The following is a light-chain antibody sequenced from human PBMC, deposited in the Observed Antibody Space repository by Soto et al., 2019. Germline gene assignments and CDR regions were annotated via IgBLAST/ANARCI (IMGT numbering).Light chain of an antibody. CDR1: SSNIGAGYD. V-gene: IGLV1-40*01. CDR2: GNS. J-gene: IGLJ1*01. Sequence: QSVLTQPPSVSGAPGQRVTISCTGSSSNIGAGYDVHWYQQLPGTAPKLLIYGNSNRPSGVPDRFSGSKSGTLASLAITGLQAEDEADYYCQSYDSSLKVFGTGTKVTVL. CDR3: QSYDSSLKV.